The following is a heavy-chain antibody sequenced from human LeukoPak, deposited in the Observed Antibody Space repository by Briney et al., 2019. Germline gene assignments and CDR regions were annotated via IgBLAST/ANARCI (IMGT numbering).Heavy chain of an antibody. CDR2: ISGSGGST. CDR3: ARGAPYYDFWSGYSPEYYFDY. Sequence: GGSLRLSCAASGFTFSSYAMSWVRQAPGKGLEWVSAISGSGGSTYYADSVKGRFTISRDNSKNTLYLQMNSLRAEDTAVYYCARGAPYYDFWSGYSPEYYFDYWGQGTLVTVSS. V-gene: IGHV3-23*01. D-gene: IGHD3-3*01. J-gene: IGHJ4*02. CDR1: GFTFSSYA.